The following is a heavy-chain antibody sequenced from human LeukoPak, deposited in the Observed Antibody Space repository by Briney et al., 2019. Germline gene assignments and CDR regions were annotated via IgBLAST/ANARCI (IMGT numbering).Heavy chain of an antibody. CDR1: GGTFSSYA. CDR3: ARLVERGYSYGLENY. J-gene: IGHJ4*02. Sequence: ASVKVSCKASGGTFSSYAIIWVRQAPGQGLEWMGRIIPILGIANYAQKFQGRVTITADKSTSTAYMELSSLRSEDTAVYYCARLVERGYSYGLENYWGQGTLVTVSS. CDR2: IIPILGIA. D-gene: IGHD5-18*01. V-gene: IGHV1-69*04.